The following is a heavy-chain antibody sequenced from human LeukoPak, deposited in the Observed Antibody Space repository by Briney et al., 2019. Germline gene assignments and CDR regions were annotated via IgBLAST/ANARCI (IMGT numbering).Heavy chain of an antibody. CDR1: GFTFSRYN. CDR3: ARVQETDCSGGSCYSGLDH. D-gene: IGHD2-15*01. Sequence: GGSLRLSCAASGFTFSRYNMKWVRQAPGKGLEWVSSISRTSSYIYYADSVKGRFTISRDNAQNSLYLQVNSLRVEDTAVYYCARVQETDCSGGSCYSGLDHWGQGTLVTVSS. CDR2: ISRTSSYI. J-gene: IGHJ4*02. V-gene: IGHV3-21*01.